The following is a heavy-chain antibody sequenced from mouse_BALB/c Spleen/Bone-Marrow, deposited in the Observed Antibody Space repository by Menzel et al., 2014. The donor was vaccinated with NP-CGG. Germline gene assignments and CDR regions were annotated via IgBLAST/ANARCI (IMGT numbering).Heavy chain of an antibody. D-gene: IGHD4-1*01. CDR2: ISSGSSII. CDR3: ARERTGFDY. J-gene: IGHJ2*01. Sequence: VQLKESGGGLVQPGGSRKLSCAASGFTFXYFGMHWVRQAPEKGLEWVAYISSGSSIIYYADTVKGRFTISRDNPKNTLFLQMTSLRSEDTAMYYCARERTGFDYWGQGTTLTVSS. CDR1: GFTFXYFG. V-gene: IGHV5-17*02.